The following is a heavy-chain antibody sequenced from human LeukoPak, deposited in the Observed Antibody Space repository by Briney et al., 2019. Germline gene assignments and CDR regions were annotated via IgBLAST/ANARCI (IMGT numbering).Heavy chain of an antibody. D-gene: IGHD3-10*01. CDR1: GGSFSGYY. V-gene: IGHV4-34*01. J-gene: IGHJ4*02. CDR3: ARGHRAIVMVRGVFIDY. CDR2: INHSGST. Sequence: SETLSLTCAVYGGSFSGYYWSWIRQPPGKGLEWIGEINHSGSTNYNPSLKSRVTISVDTSKNQFSLKLSSVTAADTAGYYCARGHRAIVMVRGVFIDYWGQGTLVTVSS.